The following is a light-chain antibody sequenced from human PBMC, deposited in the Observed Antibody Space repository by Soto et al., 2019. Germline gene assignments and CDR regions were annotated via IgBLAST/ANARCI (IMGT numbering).Light chain of an antibody. J-gene: IGKJ1*01. Sequence: EIVMMQSPATLSLSPGESATLSCRASQRVRSSYLAWYQQKPGQAPRLLIYGAFSRATGIPDRFRGSGSGTDFTLTISRLEPEDFAVYYCQQYGGSPRTFGQGT. CDR3: QQYGGSPRT. V-gene: IGKV3-20*01. CDR2: GAF. CDR1: QRVRSSY.